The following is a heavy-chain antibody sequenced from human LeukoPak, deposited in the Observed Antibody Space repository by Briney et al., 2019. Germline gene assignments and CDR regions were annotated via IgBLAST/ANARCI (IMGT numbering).Heavy chain of an antibody. CDR2: IYYSGST. J-gene: IGHJ4*02. D-gene: IGHD5-12*01. Sequence: KPSETLSLTCTVSGGSISSSSYYWGWIRQPPGKGLEWIGSIYYSGSTYYNPSLKSRVTISVDTSKNQFSLKLSSVTAADTAVYYCARQGVATIDYWGQGTLVTVSS. CDR1: GGSISSSSYY. CDR3: ARQGVATIDY. V-gene: IGHV4-39*01.